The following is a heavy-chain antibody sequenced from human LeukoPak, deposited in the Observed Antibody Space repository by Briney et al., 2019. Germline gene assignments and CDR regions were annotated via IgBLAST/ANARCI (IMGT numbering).Heavy chain of an antibody. V-gene: IGHV1-69*13. CDR3: ARDSMSGAYYDFWSGYYLGMDV. CDR1: GGTFSSYA. D-gene: IGHD3-3*01. J-gene: IGHJ6*02. Sequence: SVKVSCKASGGTFSSYAISWVRQAPGQGLEWMGGIIPIFGTANYAQKFQGRVTITADESTSTAYMELSSLRSEDTAVYYCARDSMSGAYYDFWSGYYLGMDVWGQGTTVTVSS. CDR2: IIPIFGTA.